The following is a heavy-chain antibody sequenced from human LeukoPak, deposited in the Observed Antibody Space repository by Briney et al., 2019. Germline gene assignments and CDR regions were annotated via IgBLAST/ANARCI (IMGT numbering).Heavy chain of an antibody. V-gene: IGHV3-23*01. CDR2: ISDGAATT. CDR3: ANLNSGYATDF. Sequence: GGSLRLSCAASEFTFSTYRMSWVRRAPGKGLEWVSLISDGAATTYYADSVKGRFTISRDNSKNTLYLQMISLRAEDTAVYYCANLNSGYATDFWGQGTLVTVSS. D-gene: IGHD5-12*01. CDR1: EFTFSTYR. J-gene: IGHJ4*02.